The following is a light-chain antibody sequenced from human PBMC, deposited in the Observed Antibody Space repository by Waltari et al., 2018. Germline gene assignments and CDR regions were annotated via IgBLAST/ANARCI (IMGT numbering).Light chain of an antibody. CDR3: QKYDRLPAT. Sequence: EIVLTQSPGTLSLSPGERGTLSCRASQSVSRVLAWYQQKPGQAPRLLIYGASTRAPGIPDRFSGSGSGTDFSLTISRLEPEDFAVYYCQKYDRLPATFGQGTKVEIK. J-gene: IGKJ1*01. CDR1: QSVSRV. CDR2: GAS. V-gene: IGKV3-20*01.